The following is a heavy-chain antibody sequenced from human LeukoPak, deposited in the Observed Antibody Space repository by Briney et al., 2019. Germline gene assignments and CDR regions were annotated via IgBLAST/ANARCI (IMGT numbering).Heavy chain of an antibody. D-gene: IGHD2-2*01. V-gene: IGHV1-18*01. J-gene: IGHJ4*02. CDR3: ARGNEDIVVVPAFDY. Sequence: ASVKVSCKASGYTFTSYGISWVRQAPGQGLEWMGRISAYNGNTNYAQKLQGRVTMTTDTSTSTAYMELRSLRSDDTAVYYCARGNEDIVVVPAFDYWGQGTLVTVSS. CDR2: ISAYNGNT. CDR1: GYTFTSYG.